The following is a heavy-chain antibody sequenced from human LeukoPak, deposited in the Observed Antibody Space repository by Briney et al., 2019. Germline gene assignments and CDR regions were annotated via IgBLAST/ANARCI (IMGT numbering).Heavy chain of an antibody. V-gene: IGHV1-24*01. J-gene: IGHJ4*02. CDR3: ATSSRSYVDTAMVYFDY. D-gene: IGHD5-18*01. Sequence: ASVKVSCKVSGYTLTELSMHWVRQAPGKGLEWMGGFDPEDGETIYAQKFQGRVTMTEDTSTDTAYMELSSLRSEDTAVYYCATSSRSYVDTAMVYFDYWGQGTLVTVSS. CDR2: FDPEDGET. CDR1: GYTLTELS.